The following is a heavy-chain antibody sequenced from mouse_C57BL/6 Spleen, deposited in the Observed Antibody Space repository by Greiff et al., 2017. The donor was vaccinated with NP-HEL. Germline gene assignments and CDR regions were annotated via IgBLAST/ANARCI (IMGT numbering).Heavy chain of an antibody. CDR3: ARMSSGYYYAMDY. Sequence: QVQLKESGPGLVQPSQSLSITCTVSGFSLTSYGVHWVRQSPGKGLEWLGVIWSGGSTDYNAAFISRLSISKDNSKSQVFFKMNSLQADDTAIYYCARMSSGYYYAMDYWGQGTSVTVSS. J-gene: IGHJ4*01. CDR1: GFSLTSYG. D-gene: IGHD3-2*02. V-gene: IGHV2-2*01. CDR2: IWSGGST.